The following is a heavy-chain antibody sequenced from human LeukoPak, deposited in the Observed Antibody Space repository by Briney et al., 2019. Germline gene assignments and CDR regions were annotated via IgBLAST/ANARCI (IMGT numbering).Heavy chain of an antibody. CDR1: GFTFSSYA. J-gene: IGHJ4*02. CDR2: IKKDGGEK. CDR3: AGDLPHLWGSIVENHNRIAY. V-gene: IGHV3-7*01. Sequence: GGSLRLSCAASGFTFSSYAMSWVRQAPGEGLEWVANIKKDGGEKFYVDSVKGRFTISRDNAKNSVSLQMNSLRAEDTAVYYCAGDLPHLWGSIVENHNRIAYWGQGTLVTVAS. D-gene: IGHD2-21*01.